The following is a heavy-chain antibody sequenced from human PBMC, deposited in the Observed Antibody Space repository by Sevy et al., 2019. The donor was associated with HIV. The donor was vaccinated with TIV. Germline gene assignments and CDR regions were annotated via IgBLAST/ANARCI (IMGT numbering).Heavy chain of an antibody. V-gene: IGHV3-15*01. J-gene: IGHJ4*02. Sequence: GGSLRLSCAASGFTFSNAWMSWVRQAPGKGLEWVGRIKSKTDGGTTDYAAPVKGRFTISRDDSENTLYLQMNSLKTEDTAVYYCTTGLYFWSGYSHGFDYWGQGTLVTVSS. CDR3: TTGLYFWSGYSHGFDY. D-gene: IGHD3-3*01. CDR1: GFTFSNAW. CDR2: IKSKTDGGTT.